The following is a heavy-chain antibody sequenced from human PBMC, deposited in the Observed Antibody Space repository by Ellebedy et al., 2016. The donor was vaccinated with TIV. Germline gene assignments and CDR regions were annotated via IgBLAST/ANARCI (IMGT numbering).Heavy chain of an antibody. Sequence: GESLKISCVASGFTFSNYNMNWVRQSPGKGLEWVSSIRSTGSDKYYAESVKGRFTISRDNAQDTLFLQMNSLRAEDTAVYFCSRGWSTPGSWGQGTLVTVSS. CDR1: GFTFSNYN. CDR2: IRSTGSDK. V-gene: IGHV3-21*06. J-gene: IGHJ5*02. CDR3: SRGWSTPGS. D-gene: IGHD2-15*01.